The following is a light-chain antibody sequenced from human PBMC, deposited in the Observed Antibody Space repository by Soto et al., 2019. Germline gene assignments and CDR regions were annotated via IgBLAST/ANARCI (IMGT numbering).Light chain of an antibody. Sequence: EIVLTQSPGTLSLSPGERATLSCRASQSVSSSYLAWYQQKPGQAPRLLIDGASSRATGIPDRFSGSGSVTDFTRTISRLEPQDFAVYYCQQYGSSPPWFTFGPGTKVDIK. CDR3: QQYGSSPPWFT. J-gene: IGKJ3*01. CDR2: GAS. V-gene: IGKV3-20*01. CDR1: QSVSSSY.